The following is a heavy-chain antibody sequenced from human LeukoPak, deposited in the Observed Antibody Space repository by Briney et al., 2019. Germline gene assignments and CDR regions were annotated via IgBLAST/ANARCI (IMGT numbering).Heavy chain of an antibody. CDR3: ARHSSGWYYYYYMDV. V-gene: IGHV4-34*01. J-gene: IGHJ6*03. CDR1: GGSFSGYY. D-gene: IGHD6-19*01. Sequence: PSETLSLTCAAYGGSFSGYYWSWIRQPPGKGLEWIGEINHSGSTNYNPSLKSRVTISVDTSKNQFSLKLSSVTAADTAVYYCARHSSGWYYYYYMDVWGKGTTVTISS. CDR2: INHSGST.